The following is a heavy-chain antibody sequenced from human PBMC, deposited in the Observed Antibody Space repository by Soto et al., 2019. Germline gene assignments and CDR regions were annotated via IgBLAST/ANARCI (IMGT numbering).Heavy chain of an antibody. J-gene: IGHJ5*02. D-gene: IGHD2-2*01. CDR2: IYYSGST. Sequence: SETLSLTWTVSGGSISTYYWTWIRQPPGKGLEWIGDIYYSGSTNYNPSLKSRVTISVDTSKNQFSLRLSSVTAADTAVYYCGGCSTTGCPTWGQGTLVTVSS. CDR3: GGCSTTGCPT. CDR1: GGSISTYY. V-gene: IGHV4-59*08.